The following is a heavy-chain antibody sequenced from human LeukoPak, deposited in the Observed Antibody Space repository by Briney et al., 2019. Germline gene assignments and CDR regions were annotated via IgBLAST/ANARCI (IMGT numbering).Heavy chain of an antibody. CDR3: ARDGYYYGSGTYSGMDV. V-gene: IGHV4-59*01. CDR1: GGPISTFY. D-gene: IGHD3-10*01. Sequence: SETLSLTCSVSGGPISTFYWSWIRLPPGKGLEWISYIYYSENTKYNPSLKSRVTMSVDRPKNQFSLKLRSVTAADTAVYYCARDGYYYGSGTYSGMDVWGQGTTVTVSS. J-gene: IGHJ6*02. CDR2: IYYSENT.